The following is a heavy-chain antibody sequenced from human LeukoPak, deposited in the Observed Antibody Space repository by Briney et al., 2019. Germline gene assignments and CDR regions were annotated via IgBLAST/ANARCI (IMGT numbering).Heavy chain of an antibody. CDR1: GYSISSGY. CDR2: ISSDGSIK. D-gene: IGHD1-26*01. Sequence: LSLTCTVSGYSISSGYYWGWIRQPPGKGLEWVAVISSDGSIKYYADSVKGRLTISRDNAKNSLYLEMNSLRAEDTAVYYCARALWEQRSSAYFDYWGQGTLVTVSS. J-gene: IGHJ4*02. CDR3: ARALWEQRSSAYFDY. V-gene: IGHV3-30*03.